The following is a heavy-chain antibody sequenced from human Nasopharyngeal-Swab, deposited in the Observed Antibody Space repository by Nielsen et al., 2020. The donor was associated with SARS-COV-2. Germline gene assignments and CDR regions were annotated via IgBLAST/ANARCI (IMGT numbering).Heavy chain of an antibody. Sequence: ASVKVSYKASGYTFTNYNLHWVRQAPGQGLEWMGVINPSGGSANYAQKFQGRVTTTRDTSTNIVYMELSSLESEDTAVYYCARSAVAAAGWGWFDPWGQGTLVTVSS. CDR1: GYTFTNYN. V-gene: IGHV1-46*01. D-gene: IGHD6-13*01. CDR3: ARSAVAAAGWGWFDP. J-gene: IGHJ5*02. CDR2: INPSGGSA.